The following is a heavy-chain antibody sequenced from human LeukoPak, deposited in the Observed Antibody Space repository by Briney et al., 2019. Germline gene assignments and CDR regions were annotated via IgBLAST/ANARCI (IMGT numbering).Heavy chain of an antibody. CDR3: ASSYYYDKTGDYYYYGMDV. CDR1: GYSFTSYW. J-gene: IGHJ6*02. CDR2: IYPGDSDT. D-gene: IGHD3-22*01. Sequence: GESLKISCKGSGYSFTSYWIGWVRQMPGKGLEWLGIIYPGDSDTRFSPSFQGQVTISADKSINTAYLQWNTLKASDTAMYYCASSYYYDKTGDYYYYGMDVWGQGTTVTVSS. V-gene: IGHV5-51*01.